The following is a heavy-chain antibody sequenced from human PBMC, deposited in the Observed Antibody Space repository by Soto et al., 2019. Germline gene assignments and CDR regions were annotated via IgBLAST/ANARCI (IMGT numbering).Heavy chain of an antibody. CDR3: ARDGIVVVIATAPIYYFDY. CDR2: TNANNGNT. J-gene: IGHJ4*02. V-gene: IGHV1-18*01. Sequence: ASVKVSCKASGYTFTCYGISWVRHAPGQGLEWMGRTNANNGNTSYAQKFQGRVTMTTDTSTSTVYMELRSLRSEDTAVYYCARDGIVVVIATAPIYYFDYWGQGTLVTVSS. D-gene: IGHD2-21*01. CDR1: GYTFTCYG.